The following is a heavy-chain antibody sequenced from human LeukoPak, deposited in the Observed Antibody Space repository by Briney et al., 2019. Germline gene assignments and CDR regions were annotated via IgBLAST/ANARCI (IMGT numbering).Heavy chain of an antibody. CDR3: AREVLWQQLPSLDYFDY. J-gene: IGHJ4*02. CDR2: ISNSGTNT. V-gene: IGHV3-23*01. Sequence: PGGSLRLSCAASGFTFSSYAMTWVRQAPGKGLEWVSGISNSGTNTYYADSVKGRFTISRDNSKNTLYLQMNSLRAEDTAVYYCAREVLWQQLPSLDYFDYWGQGTLVTVSS. D-gene: IGHD6-13*01. CDR1: GFTFSSYA.